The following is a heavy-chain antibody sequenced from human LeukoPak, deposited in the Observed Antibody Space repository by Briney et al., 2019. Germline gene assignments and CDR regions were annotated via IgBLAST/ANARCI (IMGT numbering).Heavy chain of an antibody. V-gene: IGHV3-74*01. CDR2: INSDGSWT. D-gene: IGHD2-2*01. CDR1: GNYW. J-gene: IGHJ4*02. Sequence: GGSLRPSCAASGNYWMHWVRQAPGKGLVWVSHINSDGSWTGYADSVKGRFTISKDNAKNTVYLQMNNLRAEDTAVYYCVSFYETNWGRGTLVTVSS. CDR3: VSFYETN.